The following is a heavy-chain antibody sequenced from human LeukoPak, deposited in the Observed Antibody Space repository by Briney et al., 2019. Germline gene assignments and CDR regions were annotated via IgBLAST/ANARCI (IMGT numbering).Heavy chain of an antibody. V-gene: IGHV3-23*01. CDR2: ISSSSSTT. D-gene: IGHD2-8*02. Sequence: GGSLRLSCAASGFTFSSSAMSWVRQAPGKGLEWVSYISSSSSTTYYADSVKGRFTISRDNSKNTLYLQMNSLRAEDTAIYYCATYRQVLLPFESWGQGTLVTVSS. CDR1: GFTFSSSA. CDR3: ATYRQVLLPFES. J-gene: IGHJ4*02.